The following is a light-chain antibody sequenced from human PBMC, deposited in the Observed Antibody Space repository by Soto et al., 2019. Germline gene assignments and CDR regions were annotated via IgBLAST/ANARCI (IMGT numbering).Light chain of an antibody. V-gene: IGLV2-23*01. Sequence: QLVLTQPASVSGSPGQSITISCTGTSSDVGGYKLVSWYQQHPGKAPKVLLYEGSERPSGVSDRFSGSKSGNTASLTISGLQAEDEADYYCCSYAGSTTWVFGGGTKVTVL. J-gene: IGLJ3*02. CDR2: EGS. CDR1: SSDVGGYKL. CDR3: CSYAGSTTWV.